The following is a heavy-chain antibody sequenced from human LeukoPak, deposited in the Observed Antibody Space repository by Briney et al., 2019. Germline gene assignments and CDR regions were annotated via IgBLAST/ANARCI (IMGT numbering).Heavy chain of an antibody. J-gene: IGHJ4*02. CDR3: ARSTFWKGIDY. Sequence: PSETLSLTCTVSGGSISSYYWSWIRQPPGKGLEWIGYIYYSGSTNYNPSLKSRVTISVDTSKNQFSLKLSSVTAADTAVYYCARSTFWKGIDYWGQGTLVTVSS. D-gene: IGHD1-1*01. V-gene: IGHV4-59*08. CDR1: GGSISSYY. CDR2: IYYSGST.